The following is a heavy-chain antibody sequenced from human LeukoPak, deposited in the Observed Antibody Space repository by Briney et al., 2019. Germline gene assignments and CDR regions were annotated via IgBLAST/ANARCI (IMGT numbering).Heavy chain of an antibody. J-gene: IGHJ4*02. D-gene: IGHD4-17*01. V-gene: IGHV3-30-3*01. Sequence: GGSLRLSCVGSGYTFRNYAMHWVRQDPGKGLEWVALISYDGPIKYYADSVKGRFTISRDNSKNTLYLQMNSLRAEDTAVYYCAKDSGDYSSGAFDYWGQGTLVTVSS. CDR3: AKDSGDYSSGAFDY. CDR1: GYTFRNYA. CDR2: ISYDGPIK.